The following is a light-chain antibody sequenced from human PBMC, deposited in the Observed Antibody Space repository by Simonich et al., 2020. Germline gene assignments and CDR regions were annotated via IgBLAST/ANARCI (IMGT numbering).Light chain of an antibody. V-gene: IGLV2-11*01. CDR2: AVS. Sequence: QSALTQPASASGSPGQSIPISRTGTSSDVGGYNYVSWYQQPPGKAPKLMVYAVSRRPPGVHDRFSGSKSGNTASLTISGLQAEDEADYYCCSYAGSYTLVFGGGTKLTVL. J-gene: IGLJ2*01. CDR3: CSYAGSYTLV. CDR1: SSDVGGYNY.